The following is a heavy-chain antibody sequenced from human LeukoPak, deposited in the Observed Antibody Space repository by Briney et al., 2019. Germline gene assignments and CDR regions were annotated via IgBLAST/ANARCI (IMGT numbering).Heavy chain of an antibody. CDR1: GFTFSSYA. V-gene: IGHV3-64*01. Sequence: GGSLRLSCAASGFTFSSYAMHWVRQAPGKGLEYVSTISSNGGTTYYANSVKGRFTISRDNAKNTLYLQMNSLRAEDTAVYYCARVGIAAAGTLSLDYWGQGTLVTVSS. CDR2: ISSNGGTT. J-gene: IGHJ4*02. CDR3: ARVGIAAAGTLSLDY. D-gene: IGHD6-13*01.